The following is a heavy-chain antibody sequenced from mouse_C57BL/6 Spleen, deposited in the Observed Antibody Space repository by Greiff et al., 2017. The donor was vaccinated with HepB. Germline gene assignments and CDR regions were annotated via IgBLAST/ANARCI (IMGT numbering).Heavy chain of an antibody. CDR1: GYSFTGYY. D-gene: IGHD2-4*01. Sequence: DVKLVESGPELVKPGASVKISCKASGYSFTGYYMNWVKQSPEKSLEWIGEINPSTGGTTYNQKFKAKATLTVDKSSSTAYMQLKSLTSEDSAVYYCARLALYYDYDGVDYWGQGTTLTVSS. V-gene: IGHV1-42*01. CDR2: INPSTGGT. CDR3: ARLALYYDYDGVDY. J-gene: IGHJ2*01.